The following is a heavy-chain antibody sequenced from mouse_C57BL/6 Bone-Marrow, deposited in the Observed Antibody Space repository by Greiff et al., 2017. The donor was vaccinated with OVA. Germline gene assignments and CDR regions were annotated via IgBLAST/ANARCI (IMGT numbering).Heavy chain of an antibody. CDR1: GYTFTDYY. D-gene: IGHD1-1*01. CDR3: ASRSYYYGSSDWYFDG. Sequence: VQLQQSGPELVKPGASVKISCKASGYTFTDYYMNWVKQSHGKSLEWIGDINPNNGGTSYNQKFKGKATLTVDKSSLTAYMELRSLTSEESAVYYCASRSYYYGSSDWYFDGWGTGTTVTVSS. CDR2: INPNNGGT. V-gene: IGHV1-26*01. J-gene: IGHJ1*03.